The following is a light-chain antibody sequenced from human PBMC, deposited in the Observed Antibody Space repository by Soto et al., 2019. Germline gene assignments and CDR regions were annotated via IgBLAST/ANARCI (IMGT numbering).Light chain of an antibody. V-gene: IGKV1-39*01. CDR3: VQTYSIPRA. CDR1: QSISGY. CDR2: TAF. Sequence: DIQMTQSPSSLSASVGDRVTITCRASQSISGYLNWYQQKPGRAPNLLIYTAFSLHSGGPSRFSGSASGAEVTLTTSGLRTEDFAPYYCVQTYSIPRAFGQGTKLEIK. J-gene: IGKJ2*01.